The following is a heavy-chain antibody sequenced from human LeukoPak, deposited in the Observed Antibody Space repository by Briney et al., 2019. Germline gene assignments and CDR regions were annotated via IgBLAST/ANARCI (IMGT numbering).Heavy chain of an antibody. V-gene: IGHV4-59*08. CDR2: IYSSGST. Sequence: PSETLSLTCAVYGGSFRGYFWSWIRQPPGKGLEWIGHIYSSGSTTYTPSLQGRVTISLDTSKNQFSLKLSSVTAADTAVYYCARHYDSGSYPLDFWGQGTLVTVSS. D-gene: IGHD3-10*01. CDR1: GGSFRGYF. CDR3: ARHYDSGSYPLDF. J-gene: IGHJ4*02.